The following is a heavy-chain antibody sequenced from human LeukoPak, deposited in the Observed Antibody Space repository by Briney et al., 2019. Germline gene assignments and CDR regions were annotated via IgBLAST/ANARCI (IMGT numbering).Heavy chain of an antibody. CDR1: GYTFSTYD. Sequence: ASVKVSCKTSGYTFSTYDINWLRQAAGQGLEWMGWMNPNSGNTGFAQKFQGRATITRDTSITTAYLELSSLRSEDTAVYYCARAIRYQLLSDYWGQGTLVTVSS. J-gene: IGHJ4*02. D-gene: IGHD2-2*01. V-gene: IGHV1-8*03. CDR2: MNPNSGNT. CDR3: ARAIRYQLLSDY.